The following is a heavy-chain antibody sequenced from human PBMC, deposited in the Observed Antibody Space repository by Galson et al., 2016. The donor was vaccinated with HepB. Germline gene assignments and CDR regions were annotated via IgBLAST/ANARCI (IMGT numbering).Heavy chain of an antibody. CDR1: GYSFISYD. CDR2: MDPNSGST. CDR3: ARTSSWYNYYYGMDV. J-gene: IGHJ6*02. D-gene: IGHD2-2*01. Sequence: SVKVSCKASGYSFISYDVNWVRQAPGQGLEWMGWMDPNSGSTGYAQKFQDRITMTTDTSESIAYMELSSLTSEDTAVYYCARTSSWYNYYYGMDVWGQGTRVTVS. V-gene: IGHV1-8*01.